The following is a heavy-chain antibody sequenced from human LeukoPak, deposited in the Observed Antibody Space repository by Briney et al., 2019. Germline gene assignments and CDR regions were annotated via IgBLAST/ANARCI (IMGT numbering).Heavy chain of an antibody. CDR1: GFTFSSYW. Sequence: GGSLRLSCAASGFTFSSYWMSWVRQAPGKGLEWVANIKQDRSGKYYVDSVKGRFTISRDNAKNTLYLQMNSRRAEDTAVYYCAKDPTRYSYGPYYFDYWGQGTLVTVSS. CDR3: AKDPTRYSYGPYYFDY. J-gene: IGHJ4*02. D-gene: IGHD5-18*01. V-gene: IGHV3-7*01. CDR2: IKQDRSGK.